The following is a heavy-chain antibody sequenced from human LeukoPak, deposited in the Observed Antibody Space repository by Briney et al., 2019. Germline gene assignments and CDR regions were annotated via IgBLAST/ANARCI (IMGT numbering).Heavy chain of an antibody. CDR1: GYTFTGYY. D-gene: IGHD3-9*01. J-gene: IGHJ4*02. CDR2: INPNSGGT. V-gene: IGHV1-2*02. Sequence: ASVKVSCKASGYTFTGYYMHWVRQAPGQGLEWMGWINPNSGGTNYAQKFQGRVTMTRDTSISTAYMELSRLRSDDTAVYYRARSPTPITIFLFDYWGQGTLVTVSS. CDR3: ARSPTPITIFLFDY.